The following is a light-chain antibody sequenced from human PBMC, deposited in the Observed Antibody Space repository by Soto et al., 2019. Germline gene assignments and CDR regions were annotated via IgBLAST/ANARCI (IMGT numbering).Light chain of an antibody. CDR3: QQSGDSQWT. Sequence: EIVLTQSPVTLSLSPGERATLSCRASQSVRTYVAWYQQKPGQAPRLLIYGASSRATGIPDRFSGSGSGMDFTLTISSLAPEDFAVYYCQQSGDSQWTFGQGTKVDIK. CDR2: GAS. V-gene: IGKV3-20*01. CDR1: QSVRTY. J-gene: IGKJ1*01.